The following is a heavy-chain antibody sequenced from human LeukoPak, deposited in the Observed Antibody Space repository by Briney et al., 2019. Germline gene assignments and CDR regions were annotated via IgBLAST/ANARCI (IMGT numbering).Heavy chain of an antibody. Sequence: ASVKVSCKASGGTFSSYAISWVRQAPGQGLEWMGGIIPIFGTANYAQKFQGRVTITTDESTSTAYMELSSLRSEDTAVYYCARDQEPTSNWFDPWGQGTLVTVSS. V-gene: IGHV1-69*05. CDR2: IIPIFGTA. CDR1: GGTFSSYA. J-gene: IGHJ5*02. CDR3: ARDQEPTSNWFDP. D-gene: IGHD1-14*01.